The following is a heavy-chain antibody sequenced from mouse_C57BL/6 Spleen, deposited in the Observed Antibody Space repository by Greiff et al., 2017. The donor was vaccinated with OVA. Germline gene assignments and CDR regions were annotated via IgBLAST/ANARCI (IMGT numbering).Heavy chain of an antibody. J-gene: IGHJ3*01. V-gene: IGHV1-22*01. CDR2: INPNNGGT. CDR3: ARDLTTVVEGWFAY. Sequence: VQLKQSGPELVKPGASVKMSCKASGYTFTDYNMHWVKQSHGKSLEWIGYINPNNGGTSYNQKFKGKATLTVNKSSSTAYMELRSLTSEDSAVYYCARDLTTVVEGWFAYWGQGTLVTVSA. CDR1: GYTFTDYN. D-gene: IGHD1-1*01.